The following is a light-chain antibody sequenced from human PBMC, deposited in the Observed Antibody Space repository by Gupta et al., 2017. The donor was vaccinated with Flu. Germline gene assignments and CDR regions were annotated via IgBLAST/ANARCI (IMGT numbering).Light chain of an antibody. J-gene: IGLJ2*01. CDR1: SSDVGSYNR. Sequence: GTSSDVGSYNRVSWYQQPPGTAPKLMIYEVSNRPSGVPDRFSGSKSGNTASLTISGLQAEDEADYYCSSYTSSSVVFGGGTKLTVL. CDR2: EVS. V-gene: IGLV2-18*02. CDR3: SSYTSSSVV.